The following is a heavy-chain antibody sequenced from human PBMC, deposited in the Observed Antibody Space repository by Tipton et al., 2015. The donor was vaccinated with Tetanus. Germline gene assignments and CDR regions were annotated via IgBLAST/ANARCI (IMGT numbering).Heavy chain of an antibody. D-gene: IGHD1-1*01. CDR3: AREGNVGNSPDY. CDR2: ITSSSSYI. Sequence: SLRLSCAASGFTFDDYAMHWVRQAPGKGLEWVSSITSSSSYIYYSESVEGRFTISRDNAKNSVYLHLNSLRAEDTALYYCAREGNVGNSPDYWGQGTLVTVSS. V-gene: IGHV3-21*01. J-gene: IGHJ4*02. CDR1: GFTFDDYA.